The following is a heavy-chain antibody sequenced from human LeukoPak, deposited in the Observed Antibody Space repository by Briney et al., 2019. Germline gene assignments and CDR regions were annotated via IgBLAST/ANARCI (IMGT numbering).Heavy chain of an antibody. Sequence: GGSLGLSCAASGFTFSDHIMNWVRQLPGKRLEWVAYVSGSGSTVYYADSVKGRFAISRDNGKSSLYLQMNSLRVEDTALYYCVRQFASWGQGTLVTVSS. CDR3: VRQFAS. V-gene: IGHV3-48*01. CDR2: VSGSGSTV. CDR1: GFTFSDHI. J-gene: IGHJ4*02.